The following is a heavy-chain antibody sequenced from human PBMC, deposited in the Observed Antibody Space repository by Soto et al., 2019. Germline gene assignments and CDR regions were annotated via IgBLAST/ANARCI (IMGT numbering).Heavy chain of an antibody. V-gene: IGHV3-30*18. CDR2: ISYDGSNK. J-gene: IGHJ6*02. CDR1: GFTFSSYG. CDR3: AKDVHCRSSTSCYHYYGMDV. Sequence: GGSLRLSCATSGFTFSSYGMHWVRQAPGKGLEWVAVISYDGSNKYYADSVKGRFTISRDNSKNTLYLQMNSLRAEDTAVYYCAKDVHCRSSTSCYHYYGMDVWGQGTTVTVSS. D-gene: IGHD2-2*01.